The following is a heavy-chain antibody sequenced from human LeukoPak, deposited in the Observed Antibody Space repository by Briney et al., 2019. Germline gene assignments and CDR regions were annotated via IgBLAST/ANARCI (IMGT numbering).Heavy chain of an antibody. CDR2: IYYGGNT. D-gene: IGHD3-16*01. Sequence: SETLSLTCTVSGDSVAYSSDYWGWIRQPPGKGLEWIGSIYYGGNTYYSPSLKSRLTIYVDTSKNQFSLRLSSVTAADTAVYYCARHSSSLLAELASFYFDSWGQGILVPVSS. V-gene: IGHV4-39*01. CDR1: GDSVAYSSDY. CDR3: ARHSSSLLAELASFYFDS. J-gene: IGHJ4*02.